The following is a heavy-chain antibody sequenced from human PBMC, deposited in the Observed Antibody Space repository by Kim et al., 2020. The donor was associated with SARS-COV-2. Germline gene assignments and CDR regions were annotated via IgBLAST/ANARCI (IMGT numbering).Heavy chain of an antibody. Sequence: ASVKVSCKVSGYTLTELSMHWVRQAPGKGLEWMGGFDPEDGETIYAQKFQGRVTMTEDTSTDTAYMELSSLRSEDTAVYYCATGGGYSYGFDYWGQGTLVTVSS. CDR1: GYTLTELS. CDR2: FDPEDGET. J-gene: IGHJ4*02. CDR3: ATGGGYSYGFDY. D-gene: IGHD5-18*01. V-gene: IGHV1-24*01.